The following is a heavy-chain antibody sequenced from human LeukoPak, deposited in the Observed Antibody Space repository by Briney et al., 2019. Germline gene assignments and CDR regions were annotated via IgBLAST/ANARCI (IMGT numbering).Heavy chain of an antibody. D-gene: IGHD6-19*01. CDR1: GGTFSSYA. V-gene: IGHV1-69*04. J-gene: IGHJ4*02. CDR3: ARDGIAVAGPFDY. CDR2: IIPILGIA. Sequence: ASVKVCCKASGGTFSSYAISWVRQAPGQGLEWMGRIIPILGIANYAQKFQGRVTITADKSTSTAYMELSSLRSEDTAVYYCARDGIAVAGPFDYWGQGTLVTVSS.